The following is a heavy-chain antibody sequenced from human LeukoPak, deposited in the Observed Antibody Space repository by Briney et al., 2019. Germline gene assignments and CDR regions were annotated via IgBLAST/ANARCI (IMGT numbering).Heavy chain of an antibody. D-gene: IGHD6-19*01. CDR2: IYYSGTT. J-gene: IGHJ4*02. Sequence: SETPSLTCSVSGGSLTSTSYYWGWIRQPPGKGLEWIGSIYYSGTTYYNPSLQSRVTISIDTSNNQFSLRLSSVTAADTAVYYCVRPAVAGALGFDYWGQGTLVTVSS. V-gene: IGHV4-39*07. CDR1: GGSLTSTSYY. CDR3: VRPAVAGALGFDY.